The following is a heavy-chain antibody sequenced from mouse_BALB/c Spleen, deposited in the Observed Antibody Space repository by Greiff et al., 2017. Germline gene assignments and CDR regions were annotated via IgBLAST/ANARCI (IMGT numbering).Heavy chain of an antibody. CDR3: AREGDYAWFAY. Sequence: EVMLVESGGGLVQPGGSRKLSCAASGFTFSSFGMHWVRQAPEKGLEWVAYISSGSSTIYYADTVKGRFTISRDNPKNTLFLQMTSLRSEDTAMYYCAREGDYAWFAYWGQGTLVTVSA. J-gene: IGHJ3*01. V-gene: IGHV5-17*02. D-gene: IGHD1-1*01. CDR1: GFTFSSFG. CDR2: ISSGSSTI.